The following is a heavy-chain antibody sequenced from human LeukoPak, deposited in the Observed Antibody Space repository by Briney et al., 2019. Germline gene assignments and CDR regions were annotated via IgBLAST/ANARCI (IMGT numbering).Heavy chain of an antibody. Sequence: ASVKVSCNASGYTFTGYYMHWVRQAPGQGLEWMGWINPNSGGTNYAQKFRGRVTMTRDTSISTAYMELRSLRSDDTAVYYCARVSYDIFDYWGQGTLVTVSS. CDR2: INPNSGGT. CDR1: GYTFTGYY. V-gene: IGHV1-2*02. J-gene: IGHJ4*02. D-gene: IGHD3-9*01. CDR3: ARVSYDIFDY.